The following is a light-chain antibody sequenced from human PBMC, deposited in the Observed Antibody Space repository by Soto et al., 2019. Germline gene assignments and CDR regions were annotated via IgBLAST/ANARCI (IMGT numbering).Light chain of an antibody. Sequence: QSVLTQPPSASGTPGQRVAISCSGSSSNIGRTDVYWYQQLPGTAPKLLIYRNNQRPSGVPDRFSGSKSGTSASLAISGLRSADEADYYCAAWDDSLSGRVFGGGTKLTVL. CDR1: SSNIGRTD. J-gene: IGLJ3*02. CDR3: AAWDDSLSGRV. V-gene: IGLV1-47*01. CDR2: RNN.